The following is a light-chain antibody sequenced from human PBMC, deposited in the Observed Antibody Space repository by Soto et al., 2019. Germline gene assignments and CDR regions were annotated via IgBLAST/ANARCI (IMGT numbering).Light chain of an antibody. CDR1: QSISSW. CDR2: KAS. J-gene: IGKJ1*01. V-gene: IGKV1-5*03. Sequence: DIQMTQSPSTLSASVGDRVTITCRARQSISSWLAWYQQKPGKAPKLLMYKASSLESGVPSRFSGSGSGTEFTLTISSLQPDDFATYYCHQDNSYWTVGQGTKVDIK. CDR3: HQDNSYWT.